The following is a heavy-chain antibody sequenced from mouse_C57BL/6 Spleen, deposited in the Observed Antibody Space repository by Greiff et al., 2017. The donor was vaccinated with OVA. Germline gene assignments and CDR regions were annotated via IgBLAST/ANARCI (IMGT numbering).Heavy chain of an antibody. J-gene: IGHJ2*01. CDR2: IRSKSSNYAT. V-gene: IGHV10-3*01. Sequence: DVQLVESGGGLVQPKGSLKLSCAASGFTFNTYAMHWVRQAPGKGLEWVARIRSKSSNYATYYADSVKDRFTISRDDSQSMLYLQMNNLKTEDTAMYYCVRGWTGVYYFDYWGQGTTLTVSS. CDR1: GFTFNTYA. CDR3: VRGWTGVYYFDY. D-gene: IGHD4-1*01.